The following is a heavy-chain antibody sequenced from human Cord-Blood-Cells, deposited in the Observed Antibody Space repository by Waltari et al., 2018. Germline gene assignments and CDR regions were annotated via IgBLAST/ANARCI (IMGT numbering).Heavy chain of an antibody. Sequence: EVQPLESGGGLVQPGGSLRLSCAASGFTFSRHAMRWVRQAPGKGLEWVSAISGSGGSTYYADSVKGRFTISRDNSKNTLYLQMNSLRAEDTAVYYCAKGRRGYYYYYMDVCGKGTTVTVSS. CDR3: AKGRRGYYYYYMDV. J-gene: IGHJ6*03. CDR2: ISGSGGST. CDR1: GFTFSRHA. V-gene: IGHV3-23*01. D-gene: IGHD3-10*01.